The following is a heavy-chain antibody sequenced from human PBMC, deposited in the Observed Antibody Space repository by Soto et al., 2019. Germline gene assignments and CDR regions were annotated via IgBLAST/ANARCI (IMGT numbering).Heavy chain of an antibody. V-gene: IGHV3-30*18. CDR2: ISYDGSNK. J-gene: IGHJ6*03. CDR1: GFTFSSYG. Sequence: QVQLVESGGGVVQPGRSLRLSCAASGFTFSSYGMHWVRQAPGKGLEWVAVISYDGSNKYYADSVKGRFTISRDNSKNTLYLQMNSLRAEDTAVYYWANSQWFGELSPYYYYYMDVWGKGTTVTVSS. CDR3: ANSQWFGELSPYYYYYMDV. D-gene: IGHD3-10*01.